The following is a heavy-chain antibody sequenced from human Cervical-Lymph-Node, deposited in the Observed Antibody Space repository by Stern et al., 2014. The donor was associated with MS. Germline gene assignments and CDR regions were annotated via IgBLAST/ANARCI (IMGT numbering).Heavy chain of an antibody. D-gene: IGHD6-13*01. V-gene: IGHV1-18*01. CDR2: ITTHNGNT. CDR1: GYTFTSYG. Sequence: MQLVESGNEVKKPGASVKVSCTASGYTFTSYGISWVRQVPGQGLEWMGWITTHNGNTDYAQKVQDRVTLTTDTSTNTAYMELRSLRSDDTAVYYCARSSSWYFDFWGQGTLVTVSS. CDR3: ARSSSWYFDF. J-gene: IGHJ4*02.